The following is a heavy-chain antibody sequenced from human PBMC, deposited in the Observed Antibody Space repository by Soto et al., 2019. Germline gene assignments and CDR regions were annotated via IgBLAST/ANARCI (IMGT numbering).Heavy chain of an antibody. CDR2: ITSSSNI. J-gene: IGHJ4*02. D-gene: IGHD6-13*01. Sequence: EVQLVESGGGLVKPGGSLRLSCAASGFPFSTYTMSWVRQAPGKGLEWVSSITSSSNIFYADSVKGRFTISRDNAKNSLYLQMNSLRDEETAVYHCACLYSISWYYWGQGTLVIVSS. V-gene: IGHV3-21*06. CDR1: GFPFSTYT. CDR3: ACLYSISWYY.